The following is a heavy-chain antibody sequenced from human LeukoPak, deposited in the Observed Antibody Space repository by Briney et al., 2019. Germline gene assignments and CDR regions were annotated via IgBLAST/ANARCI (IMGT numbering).Heavy chain of an antibody. CDR2: ITGSGAYT. CDR3: AKRSATSSGYFDF. CDR1: GFTFSSYA. J-gene: IGHJ4*02. V-gene: IGHV3-23*01. D-gene: IGHD3-22*01. Sequence: GGSLRLSCAASGFTFSSYAMTWVRQAPGKGLEWVSAITGSGAYTNYADSVKGRFTISRDNSKNTIFLQMNSLRAEDTAIYYCAKRSATSSGYFDFWGRGTLVTVSS.